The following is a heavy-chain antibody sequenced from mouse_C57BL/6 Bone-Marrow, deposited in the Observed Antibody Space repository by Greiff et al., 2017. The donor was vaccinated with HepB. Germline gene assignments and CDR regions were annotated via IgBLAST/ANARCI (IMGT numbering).Heavy chain of an antibody. CDR2: ISSGGDYI. CDR1: GFTFSSYA. D-gene: IGHD2-2*01. CDR3: TRVAVTTEYYFDY. V-gene: IGHV5-9-1*02. Sequence: EVMLVESGEGLVKPGGSLKLSCAASGFTFSSYAMSWVRQTPEKRLEWVAYISSGGDYIYYADTVKGRFTISRDNARNTLYLQMSSLKSEDTAMYYCTRVAVTTEYYFDYWGQGTTLTVSS. J-gene: IGHJ2*01.